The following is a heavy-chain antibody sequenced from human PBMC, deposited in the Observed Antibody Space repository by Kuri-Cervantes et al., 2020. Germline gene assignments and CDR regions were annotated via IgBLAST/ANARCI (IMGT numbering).Heavy chain of an antibody. CDR3: ARLPGYSSGWSEFGAFDI. CDR2: ISSSSSYI. V-gene: IGHV3-21*01. CDR1: GFTFSSYS. Sequence: GESLKISCAASGFTFSSYSMNWVRQAPGKGLEWVSSISSSSSYIYYADSVKGRFTISRDNAKNSLYLQMNSLSAEDTAVYYYARLPGYSSGWSEFGAFDIWGQGTMVTVSS. D-gene: IGHD6-19*01. J-gene: IGHJ3*02.